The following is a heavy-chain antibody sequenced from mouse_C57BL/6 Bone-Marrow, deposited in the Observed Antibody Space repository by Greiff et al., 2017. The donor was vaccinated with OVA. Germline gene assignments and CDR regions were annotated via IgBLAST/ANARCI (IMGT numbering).Heavy chain of an antibody. CDR3: ARLRLRRGYFDV. V-gene: IGHV5-16*01. Sequence: EVQLVESEGGLVQPGSSMKLSCTASGFTFSDYYMAWVRQVPEKGLEWVANINYDGSSTYYLDSLKSRFIISRDNAKNILYLQMSSLKSEDTATYYCARLRLRRGYFDVGGTGTTVTVSS. J-gene: IGHJ1*03. CDR2: INYDGSST. CDR1: GFTFSDYY. D-gene: IGHD2-4*01.